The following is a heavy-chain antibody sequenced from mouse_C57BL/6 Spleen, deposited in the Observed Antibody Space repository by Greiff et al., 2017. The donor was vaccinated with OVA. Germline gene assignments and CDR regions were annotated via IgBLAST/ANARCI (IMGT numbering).Heavy chain of an antibody. CDR1: GFTFSGAW. V-gene: IGHV6-6*01. CDR2: IRNKANNHAT. CDR3: AREGDGSSYWYMDV. Sequence: EVKLVESGGGLVQPGGSMKLSCAASGFTFSGAWMDWVRQSPEQGLEWVAEIRNKANNHATYYAESVKGRFTISRDDSKSSVYLQMNSLGAEDTGIYDCAREGDGSSYWYMDVWGTGTTVTVSS. D-gene: IGHD1-1*01. J-gene: IGHJ1*03.